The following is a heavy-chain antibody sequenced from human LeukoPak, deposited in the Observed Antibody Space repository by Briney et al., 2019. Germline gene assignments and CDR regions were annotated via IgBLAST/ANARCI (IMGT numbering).Heavy chain of an antibody. CDR2: IIPIFGTA. CDR1: GGTFSSYA. Sequence: WASVKVSCKASGGTFSSYAISWVRQAPGQGLEWMGGIIPIFGTANYAQKFQGRVTITADKSTSTAYMELSSLRSEDTAVYYCARDQSYYDSSGYYDPGAFDIWGQGTMVTVSS. J-gene: IGHJ3*02. CDR3: ARDQSYYDSSGYYDPGAFDI. V-gene: IGHV1-69*06. D-gene: IGHD3-22*01.